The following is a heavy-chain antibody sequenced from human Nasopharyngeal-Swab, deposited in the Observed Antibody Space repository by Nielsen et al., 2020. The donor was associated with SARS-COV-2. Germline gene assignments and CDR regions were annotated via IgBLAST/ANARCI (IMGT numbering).Heavy chain of an antibody. CDR1: GYTLTELS. Sequence: ASVKVSCKVSGYTLTELSMHWVRQAPGKGLEWMEGFDPEDGETIYAQKFQGRVTMTEDTSTDTAYMELSSLRSEDTAVYYCATSTVVVATNWFDPWGQGTLVTVSS. CDR3: ATSTVVVATNWFDP. V-gene: IGHV1-24*01. D-gene: IGHD2-15*01. J-gene: IGHJ5*02. CDR2: FDPEDGET.